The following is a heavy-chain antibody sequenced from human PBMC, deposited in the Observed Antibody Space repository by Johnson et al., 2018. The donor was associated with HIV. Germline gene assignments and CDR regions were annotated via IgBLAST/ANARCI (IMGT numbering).Heavy chain of an antibody. J-gene: IGHJ3*02. V-gene: IGHV3-74*02. CDR2: INSDGSST. Sequence: VQLVESGGGLVQPGGSLRLSCAASGFTFSSYWMHWVRQAPGKGLVWVSRINSDGSSTSYADSVKGRFTISRDKDKNTLYLQMNSLRAEDTAVYYCARGGGYSRGWLGDAFDIWGQGTMVTVSS. D-gene: IGHD6-19*01. CDR3: ARGGGYSRGWLGDAFDI. CDR1: GFTFSSYW.